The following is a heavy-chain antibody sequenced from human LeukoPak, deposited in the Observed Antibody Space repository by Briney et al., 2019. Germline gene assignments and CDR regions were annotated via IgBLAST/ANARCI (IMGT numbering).Heavy chain of an antibody. D-gene: IGHD3-22*01. V-gene: IGHV1-69*04. CDR3: ASHSSGYYYKNAFDI. Sequence: ASVKVSCKASGGTFSSYAISWVRQAPGQGLEWVGRIIPILGIANYAQKFQGRVTITADESTSTAYMELSSLRSEDTAVYYCASHSSGYYYKNAFDIWGQGTMVTVSS. CDR2: IIPILGIA. J-gene: IGHJ3*02. CDR1: GGTFSSYA.